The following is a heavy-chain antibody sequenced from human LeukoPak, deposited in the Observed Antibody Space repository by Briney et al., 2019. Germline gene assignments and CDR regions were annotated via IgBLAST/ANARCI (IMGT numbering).Heavy chain of an antibody. V-gene: IGHV3-21*01. Sequence: GGSLRLSCAASGFTFSSYSMNWVRQAPGKGLEWGSSISSSSSYIYYADSVKGRFTISRDNAKNSLYLQMNSLRAEDTAVYYCARDLLYGDWNYAYFDYWGQGTLVTVSS. CDR3: ARDLLYGDWNYAYFDY. D-gene: IGHD1-7*01. J-gene: IGHJ4*02. CDR1: GFTFSSYS. CDR2: ISSSSSYI.